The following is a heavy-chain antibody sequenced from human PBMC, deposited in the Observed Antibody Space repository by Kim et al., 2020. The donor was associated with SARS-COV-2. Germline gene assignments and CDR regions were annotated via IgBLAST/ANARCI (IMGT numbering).Heavy chain of an antibody. V-gene: IGHV1-24*01. J-gene: IGHJ6*02. Sequence: AQKFQGRVTMTEDTSTDTAYMELSSLRSEDTAVYYCATYDSSGYNYGMDVWGQGTTVTVSS. CDR3: ATYDSSGYNYGMDV. D-gene: IGHD3-22*01.